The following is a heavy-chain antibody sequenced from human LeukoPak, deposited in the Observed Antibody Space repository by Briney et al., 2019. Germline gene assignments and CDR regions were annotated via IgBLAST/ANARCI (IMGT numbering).Heavy chain of an antibody. CDR3: ATSSIVGAGDAFDI. CDR2: FDPEDGET. Sequence: GASVKVSCKVSGCTLTELSMHWARQAPGKGLEWMGGFDPEDGETIYAQKFQGRVTMTEDTSTDTAYMELSSLRSEDTAVYYCATSSIVGAGDAFDIWGQGTMVTVSS. V-gene: IGHV1-24*01. J-gene: IGHJ3*02. CDR1: GCTLTELS. D-gene: IGHD1-26*01.